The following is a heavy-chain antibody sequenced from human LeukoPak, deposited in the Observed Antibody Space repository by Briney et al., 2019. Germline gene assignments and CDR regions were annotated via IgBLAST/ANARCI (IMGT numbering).Heavy chain of an antibody. CDR2: IISSRSYI. V-gene: IGHV3-21*01. CDR3: AREREGALSPIFTSGSYWFDP. J-gene: IGHJ5*02. CDR1: GFTFSSYS. D-gene: IGHD1-26*01. Sequence: PGGSLRLSCAASGFTFSSYSMNWVRPAPGKGLEWGSSIISSRSYIYYADSVKGRFTISRDNAKSSLYLQMNSLRAEDTAVYYCAREREGALSPIFTSGSYWFDPWGQGTLVTVSS.